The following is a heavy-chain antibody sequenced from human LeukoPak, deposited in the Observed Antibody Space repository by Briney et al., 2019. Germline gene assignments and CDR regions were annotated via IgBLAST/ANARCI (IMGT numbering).Heavy chain of an antibody. CDR2: INPNSGGT. V-gene: IGHV1-2*02. D-gene: IGHD2/OR15-2a*01. Sequence: ASVKVSCKASGYSFTDYYMHWVRQAPGQGLEWIGWINPNSGGTNYAQKFQGRVTMTRDTSISTAYMDPYRLRSDDTAVYYCASERSTTRRFDSWGQGTLVTVSS. J-gene: IGHJ5*01. CDR1: GYSFTDYY. CDR3: ASERSTTRRFDS.